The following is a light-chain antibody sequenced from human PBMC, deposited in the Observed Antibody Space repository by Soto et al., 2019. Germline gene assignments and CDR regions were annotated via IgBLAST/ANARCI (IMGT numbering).Light chain of an antibody. CDR1: QSVSSN. CDR3: QQYNNWLIT. J-gene: IGKJ5*01. V-gene: IGKV3-15*01. Sequence: EIVMTQSPATLSVSPGERATLSCRASQSVSSNLAWYQQKPGQAPRLLIYGASTRATGIPARFSGSGSGTEFTFTISRLQSEDFAVYYCQQYNNWLITFGQGTRLEIK. CDR2: GAS.